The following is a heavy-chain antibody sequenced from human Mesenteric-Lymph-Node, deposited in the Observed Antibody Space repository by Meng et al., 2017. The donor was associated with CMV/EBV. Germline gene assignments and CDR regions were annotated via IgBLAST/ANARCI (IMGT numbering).Heavy chain of an antibody. Sequence: GESLKISCAASGFTFFNAYMRWVRQAPGKGLEWVGHIKTKSDGGTTDYAAPVKDRFTISRDDSKNTLYPQMHSLKTEDTAVYYCTTDVLYYYDSSGYQIDAFDIWGQGTMVTVSS. J-gene: IGHJ3*02. CDR2: IKTKSDGGTT. D-gene: IGHD3-22*01. CDR3: TTDVLYYYDSSGYQIDAFDI. V-gene: IGHV3-15*01. CDR1: GFTFFNAY.